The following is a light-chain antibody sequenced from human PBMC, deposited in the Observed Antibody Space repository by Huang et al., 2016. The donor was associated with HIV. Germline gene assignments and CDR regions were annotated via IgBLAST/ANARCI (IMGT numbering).Light chain of an antibody. CDR3: QQRASRLT. V-gene: IGKV3-11*01. CDR1: QNIKNY. CDR2: DAS. J-gene: IGKJ4*01. Sequence: DIVLTQSPSTLSVFPGDKVTISCRASQNIKNYLAWYQQKPGQAPKLLIYDASNRPADVSGRFSASGSGTDFSLTINGLESEDFAIYYCQQRASRLTFGGGT.